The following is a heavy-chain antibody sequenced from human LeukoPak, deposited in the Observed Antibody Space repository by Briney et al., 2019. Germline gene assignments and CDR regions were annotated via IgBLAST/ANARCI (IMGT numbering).Heavy chain of an antibody. CDR2: IYSTGST. J-gene: IGHJ4*02. CDR1: GGSISSYY. V-gene: IGHV4-4*07. Sequence: SETLSLTCTVSGGSISSYYWSWIRQPAGKGLEWIGRIYSTGSTKYSPSLESRLTMSLDTSKDQFSLKPTSVTAADTAVYYCARGVVVAGLRYYFDSWSQGSLVSVSS. D-gene: IGHD6-19*01. CDR3: ARGVVVAGLRYYFDS.